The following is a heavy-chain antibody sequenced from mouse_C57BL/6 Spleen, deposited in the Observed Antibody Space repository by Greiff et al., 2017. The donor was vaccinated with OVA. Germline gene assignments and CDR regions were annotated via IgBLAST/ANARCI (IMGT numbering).Heavy chain of an antibody. V-gene: IGHV3-1*01. CDR2: ISYSGST. D-gene: IGHD3-2*02. J-gene: IGHJ2*01. CDR1: GYSITSGYD. Sequence: EVQLQESGPGMVKPSQSLSLTCTVTGYSITSGYDWHWIRHFPGNKLEWMGYISYSGSTNYNPSLKSRISITHDTSKNHFFLKLNSVTTEDTATYYCARAPLDSSGYYFDYWGQGTTLTVSS. CDR3: ARAPLDSSGYYFDY.